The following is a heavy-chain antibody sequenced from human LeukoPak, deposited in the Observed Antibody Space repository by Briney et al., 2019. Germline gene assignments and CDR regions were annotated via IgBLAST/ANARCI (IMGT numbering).Heavy chain of an antibody. J-gene: IGHJ4*02. CDR1: GFTFSSYS. CDR2: ISSSSYI. Sequence: GGSLRLSCAASGFTFSSYSMNWVRQAPGKGLEWVSSISSSSYIYYADSVKGRFTISRDNAKNSLYLQMNSLRAEDTAVYFCAKDTHLVPAGMICFDSWGQGTLVTVSS. CDR3: AKDTHLVPAGMICFDS. D-gene: IGHD2-2*01. V-gene: IGHV3-21*04.